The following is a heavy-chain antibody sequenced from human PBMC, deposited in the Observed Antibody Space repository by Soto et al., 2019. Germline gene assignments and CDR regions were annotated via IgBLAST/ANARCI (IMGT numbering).Heavy chain of an antibody. J-gene: IGHJ4*02. V-gene: IGHV4-34*01. CDR2: ISPGRST. D-gene: IGHD3-16*01. CDR1: DGSFSGYC. Sequence: AETLSLTCFPSDGSFSGYCWSWIRQPPGKGLEWIGGISPGRSTNYNPSVKGRVTIFIDSSENHLSLTVTSVTAADTAVYYCARRRLPQNTHGYAGNFDSWGKGTPVTVSS. CDR3: ARRRLPQNTHGYAGNFDS.